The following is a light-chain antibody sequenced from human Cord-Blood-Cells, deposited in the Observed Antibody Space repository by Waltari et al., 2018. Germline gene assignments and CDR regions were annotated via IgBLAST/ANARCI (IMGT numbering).Light chain of an antibody. CDR1: ALPKQY. V-gene: IGLV3-25*03. J-gene: IGLJ2*01. Sequence: SYELTQPPSVSVSPGQTARITCSGDALPKQYAYWYQQKPGQAPVLVIYKGVDRPSGIPEGVPGSSSGTKVTLTISGVQAEDEADYYCQSADSSGTYVVFGGGTKLTVL. CDR2: KGV. CDR3: QSADSSGTYVV.